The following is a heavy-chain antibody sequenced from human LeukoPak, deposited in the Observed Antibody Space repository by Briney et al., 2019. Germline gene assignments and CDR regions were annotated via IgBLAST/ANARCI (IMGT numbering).Heavy chain of an antibody. J-gene: IGHJ4*02. CDR3: AKGQAFGDYYFDY. Sequence: GGSLRLSCAASGFTFSSYAMHWVRQAPGKGLEWVVVISYDGSNKYYADSVKGRFTISRDNSKNTLYLQMNSLRAEDTAVYYCAKGQAFGDYYFDYWGQGTLVTVSS. D-gene: IGHD2/OR15-2a*01. CDR1: GFTFSSYA. V-gene: IGHV3-30-3*01. CDR2: ISYDGSNK.